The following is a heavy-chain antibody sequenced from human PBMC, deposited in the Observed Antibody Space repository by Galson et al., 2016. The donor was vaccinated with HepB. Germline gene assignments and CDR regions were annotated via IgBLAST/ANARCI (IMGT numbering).Heavy chain of an antibody. CDR3: AKDARYCSGASSTSGMDV. Sequence: SLRLSCAASGFTFSSYGMHWVRQAPGKGLEWVAVISYDGSNKYYADSVKGRFTISRDNAKNTLYLQMNSLRAEDTAVYYCAKDARYCSGASSTSGMDVWCQGTTVTVSS. V-gene: IGHV3-30*18. CDR2: ISYDGSNK. CDR1: GFTFSSYG. J-gene: IGHJ6*02. D-gene: IGHD2-15*01.